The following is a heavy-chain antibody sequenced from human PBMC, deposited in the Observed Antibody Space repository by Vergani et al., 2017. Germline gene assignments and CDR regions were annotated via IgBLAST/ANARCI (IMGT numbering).Heavy chain of an antibody. Sequence: QVQLVQSGAEVKKPESSVKVSCKASGGTFSSYAISWVRQAPGQGLEWMGGIIPIFGTANYAQKFQGRVPITADESTSTAYMELSSLRSEDTAVYYCARDGVGTTGFDYWGQGTLVTVSS. D-gene: IGHD1-26*01. CDR3: ARDGVGTTGFDY. V-gene: IGHV1-69*01. CDR1: GGTFSSYA. J-gene: IGHJ4*02. CDR2: IIPIFGTA.